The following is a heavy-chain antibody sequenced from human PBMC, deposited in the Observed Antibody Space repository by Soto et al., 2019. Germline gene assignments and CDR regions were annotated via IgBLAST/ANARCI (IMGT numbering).Heavy chain of an antibody. D-gene: IGHD3-10*01. CDR3: ARDSPYYGSGTYTVDP. CDR1: GFTFTTYG. J-gene: IGHJ5*02. CDR2: ISAYNGDT. Sequence: ASVKVSCKASGFTFTTYGITWVRQAPGQGLEWMGWISAYNGDTNYAQKFQGRVTMTTDTSTSTAYMELRSLRSDDTAVYYCARDSPYYGSGTYTVDPWGQGTLVTVSS. V-gene: IGHV1-18*04.